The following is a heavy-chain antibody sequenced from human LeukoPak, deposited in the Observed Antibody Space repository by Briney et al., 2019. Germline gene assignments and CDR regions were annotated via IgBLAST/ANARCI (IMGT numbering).Heavy chain of an antibody. J-gene: IGHJ4*02. V-gene: IGHV3-53*05. CDR2: IYSDGST. D-gene: IGHD5-24*01. Sequence: GGSLRLSCAASGFTVSSNYMSWVRQAPGKGLEWVSVIYSDGSTYYADSVKGRFTISRDNAKDTLYLQMNSLRAEDTAVYYCAKQMAVDYFDYWGQGTLVTVSS. CDR3: AKQMAVDYFDY. CDR1: GFTVSSNY.